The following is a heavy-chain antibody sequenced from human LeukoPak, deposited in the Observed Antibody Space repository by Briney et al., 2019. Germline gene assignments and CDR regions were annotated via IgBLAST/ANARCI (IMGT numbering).Heavy chain of an antibody. D-gene: IGHD2-15*01. CDR2: INQNSGGS. J-gene: IGHJ4*02. CDR3: ARAARVAAKTFLDY. CDR1: GYTFTGYY. Sequence: GAAVKVSCKASGYTFTGYYMHWVRQAPGQGLEWMGWINQNSGGSNYAQKFQGRVTMTRDTSINTAYMELSRLRSDDTAVYYCARAARVAAKTFLDYWGQGTLVTVS. V-gene: IGHV1-2*02.